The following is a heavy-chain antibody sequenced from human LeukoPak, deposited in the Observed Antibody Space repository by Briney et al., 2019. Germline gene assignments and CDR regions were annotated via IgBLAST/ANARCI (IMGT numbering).Heavy chain of an antibody. Sequence: GGSLRLSCEASGFTVSSTHMVWVRQAPGKGLEWVSVTYTGGNSYYAGSVQGRFIISRDNSKNTLYLQMNSLRAEDTAVYYCAKVTRLWFGPTDYWGQGTLVTVSS. CDR2: TYTGGNS. J-gene: IGHJ4*02. CDR1: GFTVSSTH. D-gene: IGHD3-10*01. CDR3: AKVTRLWFGPTDY. V-gene: IGHV3-53*01.